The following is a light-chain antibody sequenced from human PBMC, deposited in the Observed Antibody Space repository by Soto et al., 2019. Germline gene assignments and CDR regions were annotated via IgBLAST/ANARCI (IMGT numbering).Light chain of an antibody. CDR1: QSISDY. J-gene: IGKJ4*01. Sequence: EVVLTQSPATLSLSPVERATLSCRASQSISDYLGWYQQKPGQAPRLLIYDASNRATGIPARFSGSGSGTDFTLTISSLEPEDFAVYYCQQRTNWPPLTFGGGTKVDIK. V-gene: IGKV3-11*01. CDR2: DAS. CDR3: QQRTNWPPLT.